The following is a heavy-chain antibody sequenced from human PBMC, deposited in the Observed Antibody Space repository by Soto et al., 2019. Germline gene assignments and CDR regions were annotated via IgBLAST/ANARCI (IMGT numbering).Heavy chain of an antibody. CDR3: ARGIEAAGTTSRGYYYYYYGMDV. CDR1: GFTFSNYG. Sequence: PGGSLRLSCAASGFTFSNYGMHWVRQGPGKGLEWVAVIWSDGSNKYYADSVKGRFTISRDNSKNTLYLQMNSLRAEDTAVYYCARGIEAAGTTSRGYYYYYYGMDVWGQGTTVTVSS. V-gene: IGHV3-33*01. CDR2: IWSDGSNK. D-gene: IGHD1-7*01. J-gene: IGHJ6*02.